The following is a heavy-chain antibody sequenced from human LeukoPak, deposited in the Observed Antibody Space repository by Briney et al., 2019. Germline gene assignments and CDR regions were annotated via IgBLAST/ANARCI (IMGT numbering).Heavy chain of an antibody. Sequence: ASVKVSCKASGYSFTIYYMHWVRQAPGQGLEWMGIINPSGGSTSYAQKFQGRVTMTRDTSTSTVYMELSSLRSEDTAVYYCARDPKDYGKLFDYWGQGTLVTVSS. CDR3: ARDPKDYGKLFDY. V-gene: IGHV1-46*01. D-gene: IGHD4-17*01. J-gene: IGHJ4*02. CDR2: INPSGGST. CDR1: GYSFTIYY.